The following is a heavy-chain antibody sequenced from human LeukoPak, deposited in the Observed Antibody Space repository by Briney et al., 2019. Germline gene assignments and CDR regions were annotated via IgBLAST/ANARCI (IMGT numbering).Heavy chain of an antibody. CDR2: INGDTSEI. J-gene: IGHJ3*02. CDR3: ARLTHDYVWGSFRLVTFDT. Sequence: GGSLRLSCAASGFTFSTFAMIWVRQAPGKGLEWVASINGDTSEIHYVDSVKGRFTISRDNTKDSLYLQMNSLRAEDTAVYYCARLTHDYVWGSFRLVTFDTWGQGTVVTVSS. V-gene: IGHV3-7*01. CDR1: GFTFSTFA. D-gene: IGHD3-16*02.